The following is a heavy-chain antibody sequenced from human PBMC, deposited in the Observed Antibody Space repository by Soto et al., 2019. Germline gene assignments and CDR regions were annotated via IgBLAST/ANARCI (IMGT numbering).Heavy chain of an antibody. D-gene: IGHD3-10*01. CDR2: ISAYNGNT. Sequence: QVQLVQSGAEVKNPGASVKVACKASGYTFTSYGISWVRQAPGQGLERMGGISAYNGNTNYAQKLQGRATMTTDTPTSTAYMELRSLRSDDTAVYYCERGSPGYYGSESYLDYWGQGTLVIVS. CDR1: GYTFTSYG. CDR3: ERGSPGYYGSESYLDY. J-gene: IGHJ4*02. V-gene: IGHV1-18*01.